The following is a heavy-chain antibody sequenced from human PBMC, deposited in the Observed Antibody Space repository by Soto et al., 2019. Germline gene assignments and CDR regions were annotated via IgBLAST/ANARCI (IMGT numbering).Heavy chain of an antibody. Sequence: QVALKESGPVLVKPTETLTLTCTVSGFSLRNPRMGVGWIRQPPGKALDWLAHIFSNDEKSYSTSLKSRLTVSKDTSKSQVVLTMANMDPVDVATYYCARLRVGDDSDYVYDIWGQGTMVTVSS. V-gene: IGHV2-26*01. D-gene: IGHD3-16*01. J-gene: IGHJ3*02. CDR2: IFSNDEK. CDR3: ARLRVGDDSDYVYDI. CDR1: GFSLRNPRMG.